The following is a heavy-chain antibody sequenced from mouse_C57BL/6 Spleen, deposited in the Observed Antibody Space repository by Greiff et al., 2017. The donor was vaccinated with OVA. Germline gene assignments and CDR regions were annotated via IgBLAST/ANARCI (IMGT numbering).Heavy chain of an antibody. CDR2: IYPGSGST. Sequence: QVQLQQPGAELVKPGASVKMSCKASGYTFTSYWITWVKQRPGQGLEWIGDIYPGSGSTNYNEKFKSKATLTVDTSSSTAYMQLSSLTSEDSAVYYCAREGLDDYDGGYFDYWGQGTTLTVSS. CDR1: GYTFTSYW. CDR3: AREGLDDYDGGYFDY. J-gene: IGHJ2*01. V-gene: IGHV1-55*01. D-gene: IGHD2-4*01.